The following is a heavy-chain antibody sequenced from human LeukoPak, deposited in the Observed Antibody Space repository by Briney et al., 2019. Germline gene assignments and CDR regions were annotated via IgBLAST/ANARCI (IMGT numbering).Heavy chain of an antibody. D-gene: IGHD3-9*01. CDR1: GYTFTGYY. Sequence: GASVKVSCKASGYTFTGYYMHWVRQAPGQGLEWMGWINTNSGGTNYAQKFQGRVTMTRDTSISTAYMELSRLRSDDTAVYYCARDSQYYDILTGYYDPQYYFDYWGQGTLVTVSS. CDR2: INTNSGGT. V-gene: IGHV1-2*02. J-gene: IGHJ4*02. CDR3: ARDSQYYDILTGYYDPQYYFDY.